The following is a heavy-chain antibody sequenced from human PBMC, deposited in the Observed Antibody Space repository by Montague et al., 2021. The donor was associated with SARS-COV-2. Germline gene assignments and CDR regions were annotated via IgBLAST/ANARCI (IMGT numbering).Heavy chain of an antibody. CDR2: TYYRSKWYN. CDR1: GDSVSSNSAA. D-gene: IGHD3-10*01. J-gene: IGHJ6*02. V-gene: IGHV6-1*01. Sequence: CAISGDSVSSNSAAWNWIRQSPSRGLEWLGRTYYRSKWYNDYAVSVKSRITINPDTSKNQFSLQLNSVTPEDTAVYYCARGLWFGELLSLYYCYGMDVRGQGTTVTVSS. CDR3: ARGLWFGELLSLYYCYGMDV.